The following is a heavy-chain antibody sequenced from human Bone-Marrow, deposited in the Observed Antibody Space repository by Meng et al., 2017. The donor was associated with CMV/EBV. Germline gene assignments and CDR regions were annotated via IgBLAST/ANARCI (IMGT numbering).Heavy chain of an antibody. CDR3: ARDVFSGSGSYYFYFYGMDV. CDR1: GFTFSSYG. Sequence: GESLKISCAASGFTFSSYGMYWVRQAPGKGLEWVAVISYDGSNKYYADSVKGRFTISRDNSKNTLYLQMNSLRAEDTAVYYCARDVFSGSGSYYFYFYGMDVWGQGTTVTVSS. J-gene: IGHJ6*02. CDR2: ISYDGSNK. D-gene: IGHD3-10*01. V-gene: IGHV3-30*19.